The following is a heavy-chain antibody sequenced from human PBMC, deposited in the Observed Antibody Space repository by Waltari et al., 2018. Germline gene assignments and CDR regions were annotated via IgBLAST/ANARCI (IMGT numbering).Heavy chain of an antibody. J-gene: IGHJ6*02. V-gene: IGHV1-69*01. CDR2: VIPLSGST. CDR3: AKKLPPSTCKYFYHGLDV. Sequence: QLVQSGAAVKKPGSSVKVSCQASGGTFTRYAIRWVRQAPGQGLEWIGGVIPLSGSTNYAQKFQGRLTMTADDSTSTAYMDLSGLTSDDTAVYFCAKKLPPSTCKYFYHGLDVWGQGTTVVVSS. CDR1: GGTFTRYA. D-gene: IGHD6-13*01.